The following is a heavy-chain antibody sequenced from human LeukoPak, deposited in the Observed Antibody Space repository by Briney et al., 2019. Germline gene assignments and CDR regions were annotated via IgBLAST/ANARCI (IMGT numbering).Heavy chain of an antibody. CDR2: IQYDGSNK. CDR3: ANGRHSIIKRSGGSYLTNWFDP. D-gene: IGHD2-15*01. J-gene: IGHJ5*02. Sequence: GGSLRLSCAASGFTFSSYGMHWVRQAPGKGLEWVAFIQYDGSNKYYADSVKGRFTISRDNSKNTLYLQMNSLRAEDTAVYYCANGRHSIIKRSGGSYLTNWFDPWGQGTLVTVSS. CDR1: GFTFSSYG. V-gene: IGHV3-30*02.